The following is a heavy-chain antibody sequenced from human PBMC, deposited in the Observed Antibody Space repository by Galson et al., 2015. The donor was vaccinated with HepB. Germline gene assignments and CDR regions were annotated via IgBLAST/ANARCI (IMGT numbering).Heavy chain of an antibody. J-gene: IGHJ4*02. Sequence: SLRLSCAASGFTFMYFTMTWVRQAPGKGLEWVSAISGGGGTTYYADSVKGRFTISRDNSKNTLYLQMNSLRAGDTAVYYCVKGGYGDYMDYWGQGTLVTVSS. CDR1: GFTFMYFT. D-gene: IGHD4-17*01. V-gene: IGHV3-23*01. CDR3: VKGGYGDYMDY. CDR2: ISGGGGTT.